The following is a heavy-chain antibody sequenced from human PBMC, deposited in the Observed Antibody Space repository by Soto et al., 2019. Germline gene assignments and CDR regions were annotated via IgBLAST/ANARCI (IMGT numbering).Heavy chain of an antibody. CDR3: ARGGGYSYAAIDY. V-gene: IGHV4-34*01. Sequence: SETLSLTCAVYGGSFSGYYWSWIRQPPGEGLEWIGEINHSGSTNYSPSLKSRVTISVDTSKNQFSLKLSSVTAADTAVYYCARGGGYSYAAIDYWGQGTLVTVSS. CDR2: INHSGST. D-gene: IGHD5-18*01. J-gene: IGHJ4*02. CDR1: GGSFSGYY.